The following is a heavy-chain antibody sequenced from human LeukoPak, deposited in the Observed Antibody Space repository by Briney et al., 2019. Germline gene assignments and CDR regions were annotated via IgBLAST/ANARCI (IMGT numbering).Heavy chain of an antibody. CDR1: GYTFTGYY. CDR2: INPNSGGT. CDR3: ARAARGSSSSCFDY. D-gene: IGHD6-6*01. V-gene: IGHV1-2*02. Sequence: ASVKVSCKASGYTFTGYYMHWVRQAPGQGLEWMGWINPNSGGTNYAQKFQSRVTMTRDTSISTAFMELSRLRSDDTAVYYCARAARGSSSSCFDYWGQGTLVTVSS. J-gene: IGHJ4*02.